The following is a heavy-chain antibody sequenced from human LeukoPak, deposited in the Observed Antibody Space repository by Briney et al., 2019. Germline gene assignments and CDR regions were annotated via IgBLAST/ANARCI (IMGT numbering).Heavy chain of an antibody. Sequence: ASVKVSCKVSGYTLTELSMHWVRQAPGKGLEWMGGFDPEDGETIYAQKFQGRVTMTEDTSTDTAYMELSSLRSEDTAVYYCARSPRVNNWFDPWGQGTLVTVSS. V-gene: IGHV1-24*01. J-gene: IGHJ5*02. CDR1: GYTLTELS. CDR2: FDPEDGET. CDR3: ARSPRVNNWFDP.